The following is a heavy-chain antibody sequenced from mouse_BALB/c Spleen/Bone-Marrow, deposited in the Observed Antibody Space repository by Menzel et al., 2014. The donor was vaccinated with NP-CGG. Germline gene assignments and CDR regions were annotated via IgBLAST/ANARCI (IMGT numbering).Heavy chain of an antibody. D-gene: IGHD2-1*01. CDR2: INPDSSTI. CDR1: GFDFSRWW. CDR3: ARGNYYGNLDY. V-gene: IGHV4-1*02. Sequence: VQLKDSGGGLVQPGGSLKLSCAASGFDFSRWWMSWVRQAPGKGLEWIGEINPDSSTINYTPSLKDKFIISRDNAKHTLYLQMSKVRSEDTALYYCARGNYYGNLDYWGQGTTLTVSS. J-gene: IGHJ2*01.